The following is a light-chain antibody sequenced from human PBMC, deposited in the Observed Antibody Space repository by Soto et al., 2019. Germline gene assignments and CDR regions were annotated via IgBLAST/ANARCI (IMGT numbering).Light chain of an antibody. V-gene: IGKV4-1*01. CDR3: HQYYSTPT. CDR2: WAS. CDR1: QSVLFSSNNKNY. J-gene: IGKJ1*01. Sequence: DIVMTQSPDSLAVSLGERATIHCKSSQSVLFSSNNKNYLAWYQQKPGQPPNLLIYWASTRESGVPDRFSGSGSRTDFTLTISSLQAEDVAVYYCHQYYSTPTFGQGTKVEI.